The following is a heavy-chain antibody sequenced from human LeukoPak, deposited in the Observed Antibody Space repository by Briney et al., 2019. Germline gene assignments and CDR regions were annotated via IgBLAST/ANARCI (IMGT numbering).Heavy chain of an antibody. Sequence: SETMSLASAVYAGSFSGYYWSWIRQPPGKGLEWIGEINHSGSTNYNPSLKSRVTIPVDTSKNQSSLKLSAVTAGDTAVYYRARRPTMIVVDVWGQGTLVSVFS. J-gene: IGHJ4*02. CDR2: INHSGST. CDR3: ARRPTMIVVDV. V-gene: IGHV4-34*01. CDR1: AGSFSGYY. D-gene: IGHD3-22*01.